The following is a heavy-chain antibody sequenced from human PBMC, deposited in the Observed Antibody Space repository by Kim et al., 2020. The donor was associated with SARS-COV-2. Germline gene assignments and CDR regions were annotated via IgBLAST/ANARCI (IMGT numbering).Heavy chain of an antibody. CDR1: GFTFSDYG. CDR3: RGSGSSFDY. D-gene: IGHD3-10*01. J-gene: IGHJ4*02. CDR2: ISYDGSNK. V-gene: IGHV3-30*03. Sequence: GGSLRLSCAASGFTFSDYGMHWVRQGPGKGLEWVAVISYDGSNKDYVDSVKGRFTISRDNSNNTLYLQMNSLRAEDTAVYYCRGSGSSFDYWGQGTLVTV.